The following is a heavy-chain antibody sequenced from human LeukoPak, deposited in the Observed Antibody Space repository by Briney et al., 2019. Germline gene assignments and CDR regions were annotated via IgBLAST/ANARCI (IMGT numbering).Heavy chain of an antibody. CDR3: AKSRHMVRGVTPFDY. V-gene: IGHV3-30*02. D-gene: IGHD3-10*01. CDR1: GFTFSSYG. J-gene: IGHJ4*02. Sequence: PGGSLRLSCAASGFTFSSYGMHWVRQAPGKGLEWVAFIRYDGSNKYYADSVKGRFTISRDNSKNTLYLQMNSLRAEDTAVYYCAKSRHMVRGVTPFDYGGQGTLVTVSS. CDR2: IRYDGSNK.